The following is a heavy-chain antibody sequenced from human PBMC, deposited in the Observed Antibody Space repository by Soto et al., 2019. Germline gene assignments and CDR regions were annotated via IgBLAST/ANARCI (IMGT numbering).Heavy chain of an antibody. Sequence: GGSLRLSCAASGFSFSDAWMIWVRQAPGKGLQWVGRIKSKSDGETTDHAAPVKGRFAISRDDSKKTVYLRMNSLKTEDTATYFCTTQGGGDDIYFDYWGQGTLVTVSS. V-gene: IGHV3-15*01. CDR2: IKSKSDGETT. J-gene: IGHJ4*02. CDR1: GFSFSDAW. D-gene: IGHD3-16*01. CDR3: TTQGGGDDIYFDY.